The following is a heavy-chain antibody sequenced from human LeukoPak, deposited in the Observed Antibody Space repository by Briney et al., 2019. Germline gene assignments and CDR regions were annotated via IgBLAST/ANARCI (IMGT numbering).Heavy chain of an antibody. CDR3: AKDVEPTSGYYRVAFDY. CDR2: ISDSGGGT. J-gene: IGHJ4*02. Sequence: GGSLRLSCAASGFTFNNYSMNWVRQAPGKGLEWASGISDSGGGTFYADSVKGRFTISRDNSKNTLYLQMNSLRAEDTAVYYCAKDVEPTSGYYRVAFDYWGQGTLVTVSS. V-gene: IGHV3-23*01. CDR1: GFTFNNYS. D-gene: IGHD3-22*01.